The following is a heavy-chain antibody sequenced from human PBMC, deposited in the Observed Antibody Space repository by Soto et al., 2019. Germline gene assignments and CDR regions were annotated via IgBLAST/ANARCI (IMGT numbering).Heavy chain of an antibody. CDR1: GFTFDDYA. J-gene: IGHJ4*02. Sequence: EVQLVESGGGLVQPGRSLRLSCAASGFTFDDYAMQWVRQAPGKGLEWVSGISWNSGSIGYADSVKGRFTISRDNAKNSLYLQMNSLRAEDTALYYCAKEGYWGQGTLVTVSS. CDR3: AKEGY. V-gene: IGHV3-9*01. CDR2: ISWNSGSI.